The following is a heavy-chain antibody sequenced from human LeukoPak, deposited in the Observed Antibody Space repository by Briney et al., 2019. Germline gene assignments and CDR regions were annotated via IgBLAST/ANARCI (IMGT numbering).Heavy chain of an antibody. D-gene: IGHD1-26*01. Sequence: GGSLRLSCAASGFTFSSYAMSWVRQAPGKGLEWVSGISGSGDNTYYADSVKGRFTISRDNSKNTLYVQMNSLRAEDTAVYYCASLLSGSNQINDYWGQGTLVTVSS. CDR1: GFTFSSYA. CDR2: ISGSGDNT. V-gene: IGHV3-23*01. CDR3: ASLLSGSNQINDY. J-gene: IGHJ4*02.